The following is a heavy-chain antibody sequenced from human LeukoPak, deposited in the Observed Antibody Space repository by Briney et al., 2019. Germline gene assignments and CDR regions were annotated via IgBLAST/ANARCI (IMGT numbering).Heavy chain of an antibody. CDR3: TAIREYCDSAGCYSPYFYYYMDV. CDR2: IKTKQDGGTT. V-gene: IGHV3-15*01. Sequence: KPGGSLRLACAASGFTFGNAWMNWVRQAPGKGLEWVGRIKTKQDGGTTDYATSVKGRFTISRDDSRNTLYLQMNSLRTDDTAIYYCTAIREYCDSAGCYSPYFYYYMDVWGKGTTVAVSS. CDR1: GFTFGNAW. J-gene: IGHJ6*03. D-gene: IGHD2-15*01.